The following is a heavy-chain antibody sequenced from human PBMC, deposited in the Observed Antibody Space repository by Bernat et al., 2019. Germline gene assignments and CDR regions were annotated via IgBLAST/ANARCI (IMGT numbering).Heavy chain of an antibody. Sequence: EVQLVESGGGLVQPGGSLRLSCAASGFTFSSYEMNWVRQAPGKGLEWVSYISSSGSTIYYSDSVKGRFTISRDNAKNSLYLQMNSQRAEDTAVNDWGRDLRGGAAAENWWGQGTLVTVSS. CDR1: GFTFSSYE. D-gene: IGHD6-13*01. J-gene: IGHJ4*02. CDR3: GRDLRGGAAAENW. CDR2: ISSSGSTI. V-gene: IGHV3-48*03.